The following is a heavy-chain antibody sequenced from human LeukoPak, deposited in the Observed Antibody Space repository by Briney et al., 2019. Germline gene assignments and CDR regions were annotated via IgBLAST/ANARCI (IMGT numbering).Heavy chain of an antibody. Sequence: ASVKVSCKASGYTFTGYYMHWVRQAPGQGLEWMGWINPNSGGTNYAQKFQGRVTMTRDMSISTAYMELSRLRSDDTAVYYCARRGYSYGFVWFDPWGQGTLVTVSS. D-gene: IGHD5-18*01. CDR2: INPNSGGT. CDR3: ARRGYSYGFVWFDP. V-gene: IGHV1-2*02. J-gene: IGHJ5*02. CDR1: GYTFTGYY.